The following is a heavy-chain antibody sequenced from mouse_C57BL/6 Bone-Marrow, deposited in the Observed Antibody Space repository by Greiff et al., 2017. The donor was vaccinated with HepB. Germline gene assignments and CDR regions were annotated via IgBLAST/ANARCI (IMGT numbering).Heavy chain of an antibody. Sequence: DVKLVESEGGLVQPGSSMKLSCTASGFTFSDYYMAWVRQVPEKGLEWVANINYDGSSTYYLDSLKSRFIISRDNAKNILYLQMSSLKSEDTATYYCAREAVDYYGSSPYYFDYWGQGTTLTVSS. J-gene: IGHJ2*01. CDR2: INYDGSST. D-gene: IGHD1-1*01. CDR1: GFTFSDYY. CDR3: AREAVDYYGSSPYYFDY. V-gene: IGHV5-16*01.